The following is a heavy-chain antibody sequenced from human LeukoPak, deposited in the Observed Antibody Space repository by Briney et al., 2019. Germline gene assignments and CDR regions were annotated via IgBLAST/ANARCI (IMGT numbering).Heavy chain of an antibody. Sequence: GSSVKVSCKASGGTFSSYAISWLRQAPGQGLEWMGGIIPIFGTANYAQKFQGRVTITADESTSTAYMELSSLRSEDTAVYYCARPNYDFLRGYPGLMDVWGKGTTVTVSS. CDR2: IIPIFGTA. CDR3: ARPNYDFLRGYPGLMDV. CDR1: GGTFSSYA. V-gene: IGHV1-69*01. J-gene: IGHJ6*03. D-gene: IGHD3-3*01.